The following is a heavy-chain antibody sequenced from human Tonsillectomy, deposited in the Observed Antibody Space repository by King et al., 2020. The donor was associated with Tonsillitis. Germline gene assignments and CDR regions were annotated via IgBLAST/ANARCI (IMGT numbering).Heavy chain of an antibody. J-gene: IGHJ2*01. CDR3: ARDGGIGAGYCSSTSCPGYFDL. CDR1: RFTFSSYW. CDR2: IKQDGSEK. D-gene: IGHD2-2*01. Sequence: DVQLVESGGDLVQPGGSLRLSCGASRFTFSSYWMNWVRQAPGKGLEWVANIKQDGSEKYYVDSVKGRFTISRDNAKNSLYLQMNSLRAEDTAVYYCARDGGIGAGYCSSTSCPGYFDLWGRGTLVTVSS. V-gene: IGHV3-7*03.